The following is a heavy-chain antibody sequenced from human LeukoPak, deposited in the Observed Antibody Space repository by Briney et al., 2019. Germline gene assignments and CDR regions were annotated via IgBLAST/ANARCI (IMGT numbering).Heavy chain of an antibody. CDR1: GGSISSYY. CDR2: IYTSGST. Sequence: SETLSLTCTVSGGSISSYYWSWIRQPVGKGLEWIGRIYTSGSTNYNPSLKSRVTMSVDTSKNQFSLKLSSVTAADTAVYYCAREGKLRCSSTSCYVYWFDPWGQGTLVTVSS. J-gene: IGHJ5*02. D-gene: IGHD2-2*01. CDR3: AREGKLRCSSTSCYVYWFDP. V-gene: IGHV4-4*07.